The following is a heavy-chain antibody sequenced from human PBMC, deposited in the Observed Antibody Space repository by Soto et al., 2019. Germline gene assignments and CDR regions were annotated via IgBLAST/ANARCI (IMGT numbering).Heavy chain of an antibody. CDR2: LNARGDTT. Sequence: GGSLRLSCAASGFTLSNYAMRWVRQAPGKGLEWVSSLNARGDTTDYADFVKGRFTISRDTSENTLYLQMNSLRAEDTAVYYCAKDVGYCSSVSCHPHLEHCGQGALVTGSS. J-gene: IGHJ1*01. CDR1: GFTLSNYA. V-gene: IGHV3-23*01. D-gene: IGHD2-2*01. CDR3: AKDVGYCSSVSCHPHLEH.